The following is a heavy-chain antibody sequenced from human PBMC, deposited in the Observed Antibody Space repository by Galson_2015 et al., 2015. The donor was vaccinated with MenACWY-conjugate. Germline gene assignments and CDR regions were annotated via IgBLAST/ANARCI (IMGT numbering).Heavy chain of an antibody. D-gene: IGHD2-15*01. CDR1: GFTFTSSA. V-gene: IGHV7-4-1*02. J-gene: IGHJ4*02. Sequence: SVKVSCEASGFTFTSSAMNWVRQAPGQGLEWMGGINTDTGKQTYAQGFTGRFVFCLDTSVSTAYLQISSLKADDTAAYYCARSGGGYCSGGSCYFDFWGQGTMVTVSS. CDR2: INTDTGKQ. CDR3: ARSGGGYCSGGSCYFDF.